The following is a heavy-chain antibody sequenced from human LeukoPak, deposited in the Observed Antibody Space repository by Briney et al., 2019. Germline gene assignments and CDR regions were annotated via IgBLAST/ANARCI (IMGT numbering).Heavy chain of an antibody. V-gene: IGHV4-61*02. CDR3: ARGGYAYYYDSSGYYDY. CDR1: GVSISSSNSY. CDR2: IYTSGST. Sequence: SETLSLTCTVSGVSISSSNSYWSWLRQPAGKGLEWIGRIYTSGSTNYNPSLKSRVTMSVDTSKNQFSLELSSVTAADTAVYYCARGGYAYYYDSSGYYDYWGQGTLVTVSS. D-gene: IGHD3-22*01. J-gene: IGHJ4*02.